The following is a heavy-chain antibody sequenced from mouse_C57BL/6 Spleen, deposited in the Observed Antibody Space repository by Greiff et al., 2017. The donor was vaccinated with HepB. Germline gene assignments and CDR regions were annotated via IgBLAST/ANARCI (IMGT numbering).Heavy chain of an antibody. CDR2: IWRGGST. Sequence: VQLQQSGPGLVQPSQSLSITCTVSGFSLTSYGVHWVRQSPGKGLEWLGVIWRGGSTDYNAAFMSRLSITKDNSKSQVFFKMNSLQADDTAIYYCAKKGYYYGSSYGYFDVWGTGTTVTVSS. CDR1: GFSLTSYG. CDR3: AKKGYYYGSSYGYFDV. V-gene: IGHV2-5*01. D-gene: IGHD1-1*01. J-gene: IGHJ1*03.